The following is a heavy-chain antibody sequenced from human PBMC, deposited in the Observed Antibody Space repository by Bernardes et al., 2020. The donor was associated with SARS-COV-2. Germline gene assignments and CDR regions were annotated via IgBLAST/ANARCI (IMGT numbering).Heavy chain of an antibody. D-gene: IGHD2-21*02. J-gene: IGHJ4*02. CDR2: TWYGGVTK. CDR3: GRDKTFTAAGPITH. V-gene: IGHV3-33*07. Sequence: GGSLRLSCTGSDLSFGRNDISWVRHSPFRRQACLAVTWYGGVTKYYGASVRGRFTISRDNSKKTVDLQMNNLRDEDTAIYYCGRDKTFTAAGPITHWGQGTVVTAAS. CDR1: DLSFGRND.